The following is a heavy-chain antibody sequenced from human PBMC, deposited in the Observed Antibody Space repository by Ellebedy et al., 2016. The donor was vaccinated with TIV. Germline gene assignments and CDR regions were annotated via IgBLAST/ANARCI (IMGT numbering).Heavy chain of an antibody. J-gene: IGHJ5*02. V-gene: IGHV3-7*01. D-gene: IGHD4-17*01. CDR1: GFNFRSYW. Sequence: GGSLRLSCAASGFNFRSYWMTWVRQAPGKGLEWVAKIRQEGDEIYYVESVKGRFTISRDHAKNSLFLQMNSLRVEATAVYYCARRASYGDYAVQVNPWFDPWGQGTLVTVSS. CDR3: ARRASYGDYAVQVNPWFDP. CDR2: IRQEGDEI.